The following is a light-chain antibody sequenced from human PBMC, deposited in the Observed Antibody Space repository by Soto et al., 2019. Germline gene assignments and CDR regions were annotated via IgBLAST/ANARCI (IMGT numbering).Light chain of an antibody. CDR1: SSNIGSNT. CDR3: AAWDDRLNDFYVV. V-gene: IGLV1-44*01. J-gene: IGLJ2*01. CDR2: SNK. Sequence: QSVLTQPPSASGTPGQRVTISCSGSSSNIGSNTVNWYQQLPGTAPKLLIYSNKQRPSGVPDRFSGSKSGTSASLAISGPQSEDEADYYCAAWDDRLNDFYVVFGGGTKLT.